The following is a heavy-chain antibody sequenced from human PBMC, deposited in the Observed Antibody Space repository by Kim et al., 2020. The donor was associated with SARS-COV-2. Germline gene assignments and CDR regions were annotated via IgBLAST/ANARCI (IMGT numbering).Heavy chain of an antibody. CDR3: ARSGGYSYGQRDYYYYGMDV. V-gene: IGHV3-13*04. CDR1: GFTFSSYD. Sequence: GGSLRLSCAASGFTFSSYDMHWVRQATGKGLEWVSAIGTAGDTYYPGSVKGRFTISRENAKNSLYLQMNSLRAGDTAVYYCARSGGYSYGQRDYYYYGMDVWGQGTTVTVSS. CDR2: IGTAGDT. J-gene: IGHJ6*02. D-gene: IGHD5-18*01.